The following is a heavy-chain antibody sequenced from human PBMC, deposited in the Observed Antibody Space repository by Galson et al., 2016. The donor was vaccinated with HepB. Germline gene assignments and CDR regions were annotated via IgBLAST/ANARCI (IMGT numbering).Heavy chain of an antibody. Sequence: SLRLSCAASGFRLTNYWMSWVRQAPGKGLEWVANINHDGGERYYVDSVRGRLTISRDDAKNSLSLQMNSLRVDDTAVYYCAREFDRSFHYWGQGVLVTVSS. J-gene: IGHJ4*02. CDR1: GFRLTNYW. CDR2: INHDGGER. V-gene: IGHV3-7*01. CDR3: AREFDRSFHY. D-gene: IGHD3-22*01.